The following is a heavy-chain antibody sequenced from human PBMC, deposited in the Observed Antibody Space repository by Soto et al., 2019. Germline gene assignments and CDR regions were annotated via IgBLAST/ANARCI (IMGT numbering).Heavy chain of an antibody. CDR2: INPNSGGT. D-gene: IGHD3-10*01. Sequence: EASVKVSCKASGYTFTGYSMYWARQAPGQGLEWMGWINPNSGGTNYAQKFQGWVTMTRDTSISTAYMELSRLRSDDTAVYYCARGSEGWFGDNWFDPWGQGTLVTVSS. CDR3: ARGSEGWFGDNWFDP. V-gene: IGHV1-2*04. CDR1: GYTFTGYS. J-gene: IGHJ5*02.